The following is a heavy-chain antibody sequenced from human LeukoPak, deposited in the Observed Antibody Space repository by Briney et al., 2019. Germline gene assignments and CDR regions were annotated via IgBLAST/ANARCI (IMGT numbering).Heavy chain of an antibody. J-gene: IGHJ6*03. V-gene: IGHV3-66*01. Sequence: PGGSLRLSCAASGFTVSSNYMSWVRQAPGKGLEWVSVIYSGGSTYYADSVKGRFTISRDNSKNTLYLQMNSLRAEDTAVYYCAKGAYYYYMDVWGKGTTVTVSS. CDR3: AKGAYYYYMDV. CDR2: IYSGGST. CDR1: GFTVSSNY.